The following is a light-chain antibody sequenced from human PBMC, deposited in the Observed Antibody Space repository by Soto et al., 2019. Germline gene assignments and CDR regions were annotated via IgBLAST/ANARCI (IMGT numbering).Light chain of an antibody. Sequence: DIQMTQSPSTLSASVGDRVTLTCRASQTITNWLAWYQQKPGEAPKLVIHKVSILKSRVPARFSGRGSGTEFTRPISGLQPHDFATYCCQQYQTYSGTFGQGTKVEIK. J-gene: IGKJ1*01. CDR2: KVS. CDR1: QTITNW. CDR3: QQYQTYSGT. V-gene: IGKV1-5*03.